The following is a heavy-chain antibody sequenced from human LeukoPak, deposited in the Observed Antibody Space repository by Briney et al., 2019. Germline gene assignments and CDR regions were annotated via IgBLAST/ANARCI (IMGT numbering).Heavy chain of an antibody. Sequence: GGSLRLSCAASGFTFNTYTMNWVRQAPGKGLEWVSYISGSSGIIDYADSVRGRFTISRDNAKNSLFLQMNSLRAEDTAVYYCARILTTGPIAVAGNHYGMDVWGQGTTVTVSS. V-gene: IGHV3-48*01. D-gene: IGHD6-19*01. CDR2: ISGSSGII. CDR1: GFTFNTYT. J-gene: IGHJ6*02. CDR3: ARILTTGPIAVAGNHYGMDV.